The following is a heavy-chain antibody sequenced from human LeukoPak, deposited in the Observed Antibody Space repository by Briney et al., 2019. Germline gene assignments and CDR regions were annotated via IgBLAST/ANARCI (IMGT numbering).Heavy chain of an antibody. CDR1: GFTFSSYG. D-gene: IGHD7-27*01. V-gene: IGHV3-NL1*01. Sequence: GGSLRLSCAASGFTFSSYGMHWVRQAPGRGLEWVSIIYSGGSTYYADSVKGRFIISRDNSKNTLYLQMNSLRAEDTAVYYCAKNWGGPGYWGQGTLVTVSS. CDR2: IYSGGST. J-gene: IGHJ4*02. CDR3: AKNWGGPGY.